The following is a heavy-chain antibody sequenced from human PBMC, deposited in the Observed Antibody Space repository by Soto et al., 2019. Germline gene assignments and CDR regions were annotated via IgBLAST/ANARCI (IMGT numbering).Heavy chain of an antibody. J-gene: IGHJ4*02. CDR3: ASSVEILRLGELSPTYFDY. V-gene: IGHV4-59*01. CDR2: IYYSGST. Sequence: SETLTLTCTVSGGSISSYYWSWIRQPPGKGLEWIGYIYYSGSTNYNPSLKSRVTISVDTSKNQFSLKLSSVTAADTADHYCASSVEILRLGELSPTYFDYWGQGTLVTVSS. CDR1: GGSISSYY. D-gene: IGHD3-16*02.